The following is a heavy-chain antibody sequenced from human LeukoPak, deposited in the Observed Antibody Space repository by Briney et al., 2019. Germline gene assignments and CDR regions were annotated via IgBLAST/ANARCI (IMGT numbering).Heavy chain of an antibody. CDR1: GFTFSGHA. Sequence: GRSPRLSCAASGFTFSGHAMHWARQTPGKGLEWVAVISYDGRNEYYADSVKGRFTISRDNSKNTLFLQMNSLRAEDTALYYCARQDCSPSCYLAYWGQGTLVTVSS. CDR2: ISYDGRNE. V-gene: IGHV3-30*04. CDR3: ARQDCSPSCYLAY. J-gene: IGHJ4*02. D-gene: IGHD2-2*01.